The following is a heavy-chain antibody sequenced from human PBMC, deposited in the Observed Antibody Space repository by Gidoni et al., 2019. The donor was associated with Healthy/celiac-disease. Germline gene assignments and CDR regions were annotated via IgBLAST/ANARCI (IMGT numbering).Heavy chain of an antibody. D-gene: IGHD3-3*01. CDR2: ISGSGGST. CDR1: GFTFSSYA. CDR3: AKCLRDYDFWSGTYGMDV. Sequence: EVQLLESGGGLVQPGGSLRLSCAASGFTFSSYAMSWVRQAPGKGLEWVSAISGSGGSTYYADSVKGRFTISRDNSKNTLYLQMNSLRAEDTAVYYCAKCLRDYDFWSGTYGMDVWGQGTTVTVSS. J-gene: IGHJ6*02. V-gene: IGHV3-23*01.